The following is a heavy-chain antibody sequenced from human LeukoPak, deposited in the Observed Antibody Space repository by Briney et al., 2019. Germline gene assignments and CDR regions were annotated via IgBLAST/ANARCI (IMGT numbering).Heavy chain of an antibody. J-gene: IGHJ4*02. CDR2: ISGSGDNT. V-gene: IGHV3-23*01. Sequence: GGSPRLSCAASGFTFSSYAMSWVRQVPGKGLEWVSVISGSGDNTYYADSVKGRFTTSRDNSKNMLYLQTNSLRAEDTAVYYCAKWKYSNSGIDDYWGQGTLVTVSS. CDR3: AKWKYSNSGIDDY. D-gene: IGHD6-6*01. CDR1: GFTFSSYA.